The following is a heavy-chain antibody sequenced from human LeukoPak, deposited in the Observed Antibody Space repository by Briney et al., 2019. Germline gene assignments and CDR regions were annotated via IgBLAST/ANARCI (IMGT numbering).Heavy chain of an antibody. CDR2: INPSGGST. CDR1: GYTFTSYY. Sequence: ASVKVSCKASGYTFTSYYMHWVRLAPGQGFEWMGTINPSGGSTRYAHKFQGRVTMTRDMSTSTVYMELSSLRSEDTVVYYCARDALRLGELSLSFDYWGQGTLVTVSS. V-gene: IGHV1-46*01. CDR3: ARDALRLGELSLSFDY. D-gene: IGHD3-16*02. J-gene: IGHJ4*02.